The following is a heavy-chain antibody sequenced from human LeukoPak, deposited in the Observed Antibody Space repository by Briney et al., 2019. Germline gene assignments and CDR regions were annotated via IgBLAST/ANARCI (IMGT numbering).Heavy chain of an antibody. CDR1: GGSISSYY. V-gene: IGHV4-59*12. Sequence: SETLSLTCTVSGGSISSYYWSWIRQPPGKGLEWIGYIYYSGSTNYNPSLKSRVTISVDTSKNQFSLKLSSVTAADTAVYYCARIPSQSVIGGGVDTFDIWGQGTMVTVSS. J-gene: IGHJ3*02. CDR2: IYYSGST. D-gene: IGHD2-21*01. CDR3: ARIPSQSVIGGGVDTFDI.